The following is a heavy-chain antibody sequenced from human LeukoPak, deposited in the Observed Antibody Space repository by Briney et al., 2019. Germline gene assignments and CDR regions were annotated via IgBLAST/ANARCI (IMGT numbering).Heavy chain of an antibody. D-gene: IGHD1-1*01. V-gene: IGHV4-59*01. CDR3: ARGRVSSSTWYSTYYYYFYMDV. J-gene: IGHJ6*03. Sequence: PSETLSLTCSVSDDSITMYYWTWIRQPPGKGLEWIGYVDHTGSTYFNPSLNGRVSISRDTTKNLFSLRLRSVTAADTAVYFCARGRVSSSTWYSTYYYYFYMDVWGKGTTVTASS. CDR1: DDSITMYY. CDR2: VDHTGST.